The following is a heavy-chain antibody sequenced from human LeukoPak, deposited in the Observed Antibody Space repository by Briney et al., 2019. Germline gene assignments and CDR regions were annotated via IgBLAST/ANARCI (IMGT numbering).Heavy chain of an antibody. CDR1: GGSISSDYYS. Sequence: SETLSLTCTVSGGSISSDYYSWSWIRQHPGKGLEWIGYIYYSGSTYYNPSLKCRVTISVDTPKNQFSLKLYSVTAADTAVYYCARDHVSGSYNFFDYWGPGTLVTVSS. CDR3: ARDHVSGSYNFFDY. J-gene: IGHJ4*02. D-gene: IGHD1-26*01. V-gene: IGHV4-31*03. CDR2: IYYSGST.